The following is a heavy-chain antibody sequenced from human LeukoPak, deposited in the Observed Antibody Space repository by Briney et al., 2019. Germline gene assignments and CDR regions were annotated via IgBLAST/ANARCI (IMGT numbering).Heavy chain of an antibody. J-gene: IGHJ5*02. D-gene: IGHD2-21*01. V-gene: IGHV3-21*04. CDR1: GFSFGRFS. CDR3: ARTGGAGVDP. Sequence: PGGSLSLSCAPSGFSFGRFSMIWVRATPERTLEWLSFIITTGTFIKYAASVRGRFNISRDHAKNSPYIHLNALRVEDTATYYCARTGGAGVDPWGQGTLVIVSS. CDR2: IITTGTFI.